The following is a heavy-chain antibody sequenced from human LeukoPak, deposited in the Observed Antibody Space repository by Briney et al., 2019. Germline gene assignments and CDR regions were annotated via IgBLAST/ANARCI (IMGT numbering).Heavy chain of an antibody. CDR3: ARGWGFYSNYDATNWFDP. CDR1: GGSISSSSYY. J-gene: IGHJ5*02. V-gene: IGHV4-39*01. CDR2: IYYSGST. D-gene: IGHD4-11*01. Sequence: ASETLSLTCTVSGGSISSSSYYWGWIRQPPGKGLEWIGSIYYSGSTYYNPSLKSRVTISVDTSKNQFSLKLSSVTAADTAVYYCARGWGFYSNYDATNWFDPWGQGTLVTVSS.